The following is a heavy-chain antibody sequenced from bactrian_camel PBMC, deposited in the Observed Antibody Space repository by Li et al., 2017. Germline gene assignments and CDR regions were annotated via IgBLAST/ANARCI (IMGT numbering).Heavy chain of an antibody. D-gene: IGHD5*01. Sequence: HVQLVESGGNTVQAGGSLRLSCIVSGDTASTYCMAWFRQAPGKERDGVATIDRDGRTTYTDSVKGRFTISKDNAKNTLYLQMNSLKTDDTGVYYCATDLMVTTGEYTYWGQGTQVTVS. CDR3: ATDLMVTTGEYTY. J-gene: IGHJ4*01. V-gene: IGHV3S53*01. CDR1: GDTASTYC. CDR2: IDRDGRT.